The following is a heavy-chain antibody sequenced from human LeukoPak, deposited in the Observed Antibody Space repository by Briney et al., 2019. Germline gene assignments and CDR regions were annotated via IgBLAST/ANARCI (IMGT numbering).Heavy chain of an antibody. V-gene: IGHV3-23*01. CDR3: AKPWGSGSYAFDY. J-gene: IGHJ4*02. Sequence: GRSLRLSCAASGFTFDDYAMHWVRQAPGKGLEWVSGISGSGGSTYYADSVKGRFTISRDNSKNTLYLQMNSLRAEDTAVYYCAKPWGSGSYAFDYWGQGTLVTVSS. CDR2: ISGSGGST. D-gene: IGHD3-10*01. CDR1: GFTFDDYA.